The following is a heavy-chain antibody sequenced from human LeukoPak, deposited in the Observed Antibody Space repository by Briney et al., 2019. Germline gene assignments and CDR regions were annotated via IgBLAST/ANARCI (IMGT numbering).Heavy chain of an antibody. CDR3: ARGPGSGHYFDY. CDR2: ISSSSGTI. J-gene: IGHJ4*02. CDR1: GFTFSTSP. V-gene: IGHV3-48*04. D-gene: IGHD2-15*01. Sequence: GGSLRLSCAASGFTFSTSPMNWVRQAPGKGPELVSYISSSSGTIYYADSVKGRFTISRDNAENSLYLQMNSLRAEDTAVYYCARGPGSGHYFDYWGQGTLVTVSS.